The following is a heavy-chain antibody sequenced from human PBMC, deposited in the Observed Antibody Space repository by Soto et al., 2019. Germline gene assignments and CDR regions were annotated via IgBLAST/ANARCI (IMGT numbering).Heavy chain of an antibody. Sequence: GGSTRLSCAASGFTLINYWMTWVRQAPGRGLEWVANIRQDGSEKFYVDSVKGRFTISRDNSKNSLYLQMDSLRVEDTAVYYCARADYGDYAEYIQHWGQGTLVTVSS. V-gene: IGHV3-7*05. D-gene: IGHD4-17*01. CDR3: ARADYGDYAEYIQH. CDR1: GFTLINYW. J-gene: IGHJ1*01. CDR2: IRQDGSEK.